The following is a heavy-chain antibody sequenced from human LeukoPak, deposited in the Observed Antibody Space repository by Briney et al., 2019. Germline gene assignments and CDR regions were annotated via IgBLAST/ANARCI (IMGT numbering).Heavy chain of an antibody. J-gene: IGHJ4*02. D-gene: IGHD4-11*01. CDR2: IYYSGST. Sequence: SETLSLTCAVYGGSFSGYYWSWIRQPPGKGLEWIGYIYYSGSTNYNPSLKSRVTISVDTSKNQFSLKLSSVTAADTAVYYCGRMGNYAVWGQGTLVTVSS. CDR3: GRMGNYAV. CDR1: GGSFSGYY. V-gene: IGHV4-59*01.